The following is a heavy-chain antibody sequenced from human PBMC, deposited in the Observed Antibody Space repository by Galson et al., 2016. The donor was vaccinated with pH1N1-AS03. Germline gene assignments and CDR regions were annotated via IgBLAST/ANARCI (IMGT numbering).Heavy chain of an antibody. J-gene: IGHJ4*02. D-gene: IGHD1-26*01. CDR2: VYTSGST. CDR1: GGSISRYY. CDR3: AGLVGGSLDY. Sequence: TLSLTCTVSGGSISRYYWSWIRQPAGKGLQWIGRVYTSGSTNYNPSLKSRVTMSVDISKNQFSLKLNSVTAADTAVYYCAGLVGGSLDYWGQGTLVTVSS. V-gene: IGHV4-4*07.